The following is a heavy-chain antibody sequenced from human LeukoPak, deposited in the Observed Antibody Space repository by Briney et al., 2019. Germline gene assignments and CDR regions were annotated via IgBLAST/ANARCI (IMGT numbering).Heavy chain of an antibody. V-gene: IGHV3-43D*03. J-gene: IGHJ6*04. CDR3: AELGITMIGGV. Sequence: GGSLRLSCAGSGFTFDDSAMYWVRQAPGKGLEWVSLISWDGGATYYADSVKGRFTISRDNAKNSLYLQMNSLRAEDTAVYYCAELGITMIGGVWGKGTTVTISS. CDR2: ISWDGGAT. CDR1: GFTFDDSA. D-gene: IGHD3-10*02.